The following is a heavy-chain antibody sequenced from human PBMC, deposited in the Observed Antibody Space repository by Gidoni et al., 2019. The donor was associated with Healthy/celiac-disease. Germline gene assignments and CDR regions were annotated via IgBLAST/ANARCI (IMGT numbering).Heavy chain of an antibody. J-gene: IGHJ5*02. CDR1: GGSFSGYY. CDR2: INHSGST. D-gene: IGHD6-19*01. CDR3: ARGKQWLVNVWWFDP. V-gene: IGHV4-34*01. Sequence: QVQLQQWGAGLLKPSETLSLTCAVYGGSFSGYYWSWIRQPPGKGLEWIGEINHSGSTNYNPSLKSRVTISVDTSKNQFSLKLSSVTAADTAVYYCARGKQWLVNVWWFDPWGQGTLVTVSS.